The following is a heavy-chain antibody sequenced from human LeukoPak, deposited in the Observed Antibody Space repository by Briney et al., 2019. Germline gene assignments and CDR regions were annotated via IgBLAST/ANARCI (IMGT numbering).Heavy chain of an antibody. CDR2: IWYDGSNK. CDR3: ARALTQIDYGDHGSPDY. V-gene: IGHV3-33*01. D-gene: IGHD4-17*01. CDR1: GFTFSSYG. Sequence: PGGSLRLSCAASGFTFSSYGMHWVRQAPGKGLEWVAVIWYDGSNKYYADSVKGRFTISRDNSKNTLYLQMNSLRAEDTAVYYCARALTQIDYGDHGSPDYWGQGTLVTVSS. J-gene: IGHJ4*02.